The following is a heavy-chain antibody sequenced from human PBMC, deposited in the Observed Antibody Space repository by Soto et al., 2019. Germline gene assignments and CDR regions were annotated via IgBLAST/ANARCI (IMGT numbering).Heavy chain of an antibody. CDR1: GGTFSSYT. CDR3: ARDRNHIGGYDSGYYYYYMDV. V-gene: IGHV1-69*04. D-gene: IGHD5-12*01. Sequence: GASVKVSCKASGGTFSSYTISWVRQAPGQGLEWMGRIIPILGIANYAQKFQGRVTITADKSTSTAYMELSSLRSEDTAVYYCARDRNHIGGYDSGYYYYYMDVWGKGTTVTVSS. CDR2: IIPILGIA. J-gene: IGHJ6*03.